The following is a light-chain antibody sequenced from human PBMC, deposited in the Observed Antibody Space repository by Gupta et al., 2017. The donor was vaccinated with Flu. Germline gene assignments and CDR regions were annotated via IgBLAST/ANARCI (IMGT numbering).Light chain of an antibody. CDR3: QQEGRSPLT. CDR2: GTS. Sequence: EIVLTQSPGTLSLSAGERATLSCRTSQSISSSYLAWYQQKPGQPPRLLMYGTSNRATGIPDRFSGSGSGTDFTLTINRLEPEDFAVYYCQQEGRSPLTFGGGTKVEIK. CDR1: QSISSSY. J-gene: IGKJ4*01. V-gene: IGKV3-20*01.